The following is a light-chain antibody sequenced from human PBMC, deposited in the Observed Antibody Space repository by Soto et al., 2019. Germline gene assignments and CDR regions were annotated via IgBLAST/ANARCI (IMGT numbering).Light chain of an antibody. Sequence: EIVMTQSPTTLSVSAGERSTLSCRTSQSIGTALAWYQQKPGQAPRLLIYGASTRAPGIPVRFSGSGSGTEFTLTISSLQSEDFAVYYCPQYKYNPPWTFGQGTKVEIK. CDR3: PQYKYNPPWT. J-gene: IGKJ1*01. CDR1: QSIGTA. V-gene: IGKV3-15*01. CDR2: GAS.